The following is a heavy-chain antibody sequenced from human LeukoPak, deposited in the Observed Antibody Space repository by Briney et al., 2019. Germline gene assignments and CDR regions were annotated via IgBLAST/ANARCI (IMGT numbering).Heavy chain of an antibody. CDR1: GFTFSSYS. V-gene: IGHV3-48*04. Sequence: PGGSLRLSCAASGFTFSSYSMNWVRQAPGKGLEWVSYISSSSSTIYYADSVKGRFTISRDNAKNSLYLQMNSLRAEDTAVYYCARGLDYYDSSGFRWGQGTLVTVSS. CDR2: ISSSSSTI. J-gene: IGHJ4*02. D-gene: IGHD3-22*01. CDR3: ARGLDYYDSSGFR.